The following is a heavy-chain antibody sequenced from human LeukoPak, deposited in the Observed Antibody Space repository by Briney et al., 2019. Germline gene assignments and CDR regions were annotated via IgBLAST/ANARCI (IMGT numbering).Heavy chain of an antibody. CDR1: GFTFSGFA. D-gene: IGHD2-21*02. V-gene: IGHV3-23*01. CDR3: AKDIPSYFGGDCYNSFDY. J-gene: IGHJ4*02. Sequence: GGSLRLSCAASGFTFSGFAMSWVRQAPGRGLEWVSAISGSGGGTYYADSVKGRFTISRDNSKNTLYMQLNSLRTEDTAVYYCAKDIPSYFGGDCYNSFDYWGQGTLVTVSS. CDR2: ISGSGGGT.